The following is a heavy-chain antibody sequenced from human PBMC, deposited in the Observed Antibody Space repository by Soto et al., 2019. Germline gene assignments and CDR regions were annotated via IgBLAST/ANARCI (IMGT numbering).Heavy chain of an antibody. Sequence: EVQLVESGGGLVQPGGSLRLSCAASGFTFSSYSINWVRQAPGKGLEWVSYISSSSSSIFYADSVRGRFTISRDNAQNSVYLQMNILRAEDTAVYYCARVGVTSWCNDYWGQGSLVTVSS. CDR2: ISSSSSSI. CDR1: GFTFSSYS. J-gene: IGHJ4*02. CDR3: ARVGVTSWCNDY. V-gene: IGHV3-48*01. D-gene: IGHD2-8*01.